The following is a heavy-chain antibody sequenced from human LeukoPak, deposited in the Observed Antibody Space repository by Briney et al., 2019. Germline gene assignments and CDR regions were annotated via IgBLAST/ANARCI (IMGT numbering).Heavy chain of an antibody. CDR1: GGSFSGYY. Sequence: SETLSLTCAVYGGSFSGYYWSWIRQPPGKGLEWIGEINHSGSTNYNPSLKSRVTISVNKSKNQFSLKLSSVTAADTAVYYCASLSSAMVEKNWFDPWGQGTLVTVSS. V-gene: IGHV4-34*01. D-gene: IGHD5-18*01. CDR3: ASLSSAMVEKNWFDP. CDR2: INHSGST. J-gene: IGHJ5*02.